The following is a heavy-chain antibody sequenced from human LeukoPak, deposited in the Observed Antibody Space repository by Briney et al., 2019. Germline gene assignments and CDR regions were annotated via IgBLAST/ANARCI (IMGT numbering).Heavy chain of an antibody. Sequence: GASVKVSCKASGYTFTSYGISWVRQAPGQGREWMGWISAYNGNTNYAQKLQGRVTMTTETSTSTAYMELRSLRSDGTAVYYCARDIPREPYNWFDPWGQGTLVTVSS. V-gene: IGHV1-18*01. CDR1: GYTFTSYG. CDR3: ARDIPREPYNWFDP. CDR2: ISAYNGNT. J-gene: IGHJ5*02. D-gene: IGHD1-26*01.